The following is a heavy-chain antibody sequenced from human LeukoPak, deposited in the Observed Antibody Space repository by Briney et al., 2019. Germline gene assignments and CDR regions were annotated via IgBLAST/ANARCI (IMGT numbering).Heavy chain of an antibody. D-gene: IGHD6-19*01. CDR3: ASDAYSSGYYFFDF. V-gene: IGHV4-59*12. CDR1: GGSITSYY. CDR2: GYYSGTT. J-gene: IGHJ4*02. Sequence: SETLSLTCTVSGGSITSYYWTWVRQPPGKGLEWIGYGYYSGTTNYNPSLKSRVTISVDASRNQFSLKVSSVTAADTAVYHCASDAYSSGYYFFDFWGQGTQVTVSS.